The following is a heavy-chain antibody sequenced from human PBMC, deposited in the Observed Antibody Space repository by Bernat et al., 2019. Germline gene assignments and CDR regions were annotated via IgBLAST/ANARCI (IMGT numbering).Heavy chain of an antibody. CDR3: ARADCSSTSCPMDV. CDR2: ISSSSSTI. V-gene: IGHV3-48*02. D-gene: IGHD2-2*01. CDR1: GFTFSSYS. J-gene: IGHJ6*04. Sequence: EVQLVESGGGLVQPGGSLRLSCAASGFTFSSYSMNWVRQAPGKGLEWVSYISSSSSTIYYADSVKGRFTISRDNAKNSLYLQMNSLRDEDTAVYYCARADCSSTSCPMDVWGKGTTVTVSS.